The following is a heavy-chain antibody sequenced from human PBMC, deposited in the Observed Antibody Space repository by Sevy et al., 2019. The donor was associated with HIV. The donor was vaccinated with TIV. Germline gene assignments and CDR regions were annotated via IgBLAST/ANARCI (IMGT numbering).Heavy chain of an antibody. V-gene: IGHV3-23*01. CDR1: GFIFSDYA. D-gene: IGHD3-22*01. CDR2: ISGGDIST. Sequence: GGSLRLSCAASGFIFSDYAMSWVRQAPGKGLEWVSSISGGDISTYYPDSVKGRFTVSRDNSKNTLYLQMNTLRAEDTALYYCAKFGDYYDSGGYYWYFDFWGRGTLVTVSS. J-gene: IGHJ2*01. CDR3: AKFGDYYDSGGYYWYFDF.